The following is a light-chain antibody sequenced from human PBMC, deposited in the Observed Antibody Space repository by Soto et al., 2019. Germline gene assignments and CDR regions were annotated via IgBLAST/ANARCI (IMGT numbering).Light chain of an antibody. CDR2: SNS. V-gene: IGLV1-44*01. Sequence: QSVLTQPPSASGTPGQRVTISCSGSSSNIGTNTVNWYQQLPETAPKLLIYSNSQRPSGVPDRFSGSKSGTSASLAISGLQSEDEADYYCAAWDDSLTGHVVFGGWTKLTVL. J-gene: IGLJ2*01. CDR1: SSNIGTNT. CDR3: AAWDDSLTGHVV.